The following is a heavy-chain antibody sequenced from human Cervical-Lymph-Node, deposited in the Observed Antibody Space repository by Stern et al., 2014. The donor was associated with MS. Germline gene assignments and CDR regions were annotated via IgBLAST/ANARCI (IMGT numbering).Heavy chain of an antibody. CDR3: VRDQGGIADS. CDR1: GGTFSSIE. V-gene: IGHV1-69*01. Sequence: QVQLGQSGAEVKKPGSSMKVSCKASGGTFSSIEISWVRQAPGQGLEWLGGIIPLFGTTNYAQKVQGRVTILADESTNTVNMELSSLRSEDTAVYYCVRDQGGIADSWGQGTLVTVSS. J-gene: IGHJ5*01. CDR2: IIPLFGTT. D-gene: IGHD6-13*01.